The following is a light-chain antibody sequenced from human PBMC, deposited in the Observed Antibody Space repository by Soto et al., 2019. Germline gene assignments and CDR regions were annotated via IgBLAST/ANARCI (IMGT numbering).Light chain of an antibody. CDR2: DVS. CDR3: SSYTTSYTYV. Sequence: QSALTQPASVSVSPGQSITISCTGTNSDVGAYNYVSWFQQHPGKAPKLMVYDVSNRPSGVSNRFSGSKSGNTASLTISGLQAEDEADYYCSSYTTSYTYVFGAGTKVTVL. V-gene: IGLV2-14*03. J-gene: IGLJ1*01. CDR1: NSDVGAYNY.